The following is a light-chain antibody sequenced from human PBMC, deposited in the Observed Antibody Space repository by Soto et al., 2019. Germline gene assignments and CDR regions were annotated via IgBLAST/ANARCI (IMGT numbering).Light chain of an antibody. Sequence: EIVLTQSPATLSLSPGKRATLSCRTSQSVSSYLAWYQQKPGQAPRLLIHDVSNRATGIPARFSGSGSGTDFTLTISSLEPADFVVYYCQQRSAWPYTFGQGTKLEI. CDR1: QSVSSY. CDR2: DVS. V-gene: IGKV3-11*01. J-gene: IGKJ2*01. CDR3: QQRSAWPYT.